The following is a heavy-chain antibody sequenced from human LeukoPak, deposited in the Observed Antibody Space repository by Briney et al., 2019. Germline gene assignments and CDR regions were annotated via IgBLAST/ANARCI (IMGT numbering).Heavy chain of an antibody. J-gene: IGHJ3*02. CDR1: GFTVSDNY. V-gene: IGHV3-53*01. CDR2: IYSGGDT. D-gene: IGHD3-22*01. CDR3: ARSYFYESAGYISHFIGAFDI. Sequence: GGSLRLSCAASGFTVSDNYMTWVRQAPGKGLEWVSFIYSGGDTYYADSVKGRFTVSRDNCQTALYLQMNSLRAEDTAVYYCARSYFYESAGYISHFIGAFDIWGQGTVVTVSP.